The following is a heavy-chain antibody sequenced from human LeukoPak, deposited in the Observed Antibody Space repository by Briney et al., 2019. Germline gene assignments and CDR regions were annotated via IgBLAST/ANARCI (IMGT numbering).Heavy chain of an antibody. CDR2: IYPGDSDT. D-gene: IGHD6-19*01. J-gene: IGHJ2*01. Sequence: GESLKISCKGSGYSFTSYWIGWVRQMPGKGLEWMGVIYPGDSDTRYSPSFQGQVTISADKSISTAYLQWSSLKASDTAMYFCARLGLAVAGAWWYFDLWGRGTLVTVSS. CDR3: ARLGLAVAGAWWYFDL. V-gene: IGHV5-51*01. CDR1: GYSFTSYW.